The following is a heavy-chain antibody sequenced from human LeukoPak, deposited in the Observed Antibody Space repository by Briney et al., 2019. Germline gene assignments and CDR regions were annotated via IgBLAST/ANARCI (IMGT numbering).Heavy chain of an antibody. D-gene: IGHD3-3*01. CDR3: ARDQAAIFGVVIDRYMDV. J-gene: IGHJ6*03. CDR2: IYYSGST. Sequence: SETLSLTCTVSGGSISSYYWSWIRQPPGKGLEWIGYIYYSGSTNYNPSLKSRVTISVDTSKNQFSLKLSSVTAADTAVYYCARDQAAIFGVVIDRYMDVWGKGTTVTASS. CDR1: GGSISSYY. V-gene: IGHV4-59*01.